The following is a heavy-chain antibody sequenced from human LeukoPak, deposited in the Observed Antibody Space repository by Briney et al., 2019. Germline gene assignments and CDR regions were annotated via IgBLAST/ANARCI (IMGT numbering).Heavy chain of an antibody. CDR2: IYYSGST. CDR1: GGSISSSSYY. D-gene: IGHD3-22*01. CDR3: ARSDYCDSSGYPN. V-gene: IGHV4-39*01. J-gene: IGHJ4*02. Sequence: SETLSLTCTVSGGSISSSSYYWGWIRQPPGKGLEWIGSIYYSGSTYYNPSLKSRVTISVDTSKNQFSLKLSSVTAADTAVYYCARSDYCDSSGYPNWGQGTLVTVSS.